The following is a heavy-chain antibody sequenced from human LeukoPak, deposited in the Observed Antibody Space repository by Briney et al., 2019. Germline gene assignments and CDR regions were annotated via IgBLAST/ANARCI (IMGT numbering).Heavy chain of an antibody. D-gene: IGHD3-10*01. Sequence: GGSLRLSCAASGFTFSSYWMSWVRQAPGKGLEWVANIKQDGSGKYYVDSVKGRFTISRDNAKKSLYLQMNRLRAEDTAVYYCGSKPFGELAYWGQGTLVTVSS. V-gene: IGHV3-7*01. J-gene: IGHJ4*02. CDR3: GSKPFGELAY. CDR2: IKQDGSGK. CDR1: GFTFSSYW.